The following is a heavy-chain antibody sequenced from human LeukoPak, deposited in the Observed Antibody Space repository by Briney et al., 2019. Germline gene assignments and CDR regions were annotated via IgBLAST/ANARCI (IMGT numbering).Heavy chain of an antibody. J-gene: IGHJ5*02. CDR3: AGAYCSSTSCPCWFDP. V-gene: IGHV1-2*02. D-gene: IGHD2-2*01. CDR2: INPNSGGT. Sequence: ASVKVSCKASGYTFIGYYMHWVRQAPGQGLEWMGWINPNSGGTNYAQKFQGRVTMTRDTSISTAYMELSRLRSDDTAVYYCAGAYCSSTSCPCWFDPWGQGTLVTVSS. CDR1: GYTFIGYY.